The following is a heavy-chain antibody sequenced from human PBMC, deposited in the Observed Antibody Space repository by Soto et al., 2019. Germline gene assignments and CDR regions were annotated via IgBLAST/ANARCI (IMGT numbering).Heavy chain of an antibody. CDR3: AKDIVHISSWPYYGMDV. Sequence: EVQLVESGGGLVQPGRSLRLSCAASGFTFDDYAMHWVRQAPWKGLEWVSGISWNSGSIGYADSVKGRFTISRDNAKNSLYLQMNSLRAEDTALYYCAKDIVHISSWPYYGMDVWGQGTTVTVSS. CDR2: ISWNSGSI. V-gene: IGHV3-9*01. D-gene: IGHD6-13*01. CDR1: GFTFDDYA. J-gene: IGHJ6*02.